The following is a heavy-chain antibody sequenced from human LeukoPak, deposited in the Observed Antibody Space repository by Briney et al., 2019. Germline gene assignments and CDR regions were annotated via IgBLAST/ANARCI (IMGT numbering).Heavy chain of an antibody. CDR1: GFIFSNYW. J-gene: IGHJ4*02. V-gene: IGHV3-7*05. CDR3: ARGGGETLFDY. Sequence: GGSLRLSCAAPGFIFSNYWMNWVRQAPGKGLEWVANIKQDGSVKYYVDSVKGRFTISRDNAKTSLYLQMNSLRAEDAALYYCARGGGETLFDYWGQGTLVTVSS. CDR2: IKQDGSVK. D-gene: IGHD3-16*01.